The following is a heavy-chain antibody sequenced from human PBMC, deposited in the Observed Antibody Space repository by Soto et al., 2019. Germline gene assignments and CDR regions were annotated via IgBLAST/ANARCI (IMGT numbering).Heavy chain of an antibody. D-gene: IGHD1-26*01. CDR2: IYYSGST. CDR3: ARELGGIRKIVRTGGIWFDP. CDR1: GGSISSYY. V-gene: IGHV4-59*01. J-gene: IGHJ5*02. Sequence: SETLSLTCTVSGGSISSYYWSWIRQPPGKGLEWIGYIYYSGSTNYNPSLKSRVTISVDTSKNQFSLKLSSVTAADTAVYYCARELGGIRKIVRTGGIWFDPWGQGTLVTVSS.